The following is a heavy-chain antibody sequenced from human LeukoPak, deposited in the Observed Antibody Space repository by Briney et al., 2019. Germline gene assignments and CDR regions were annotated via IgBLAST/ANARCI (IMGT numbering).Heavy chain of an antibody. CDR1: GFTFSSYG. V-gene: IGHV3-30*18. Sequence: GGSVRLSCAASGFTFSSYGMHWVRQAPGKGLKWVAVISYDGSNKYYADSVKGRFTISRDNSKNTLYLQMNSLRAEDTAVYYCAKDQEKRVGYYYYGMDVWGQGTTVTVSS. CDR3: AKDQEKRVGYYYYGMDV. CDR2: ISYDGSNK. D-gene: IGHD1-26*01. J-gene: IGHJ6*02.